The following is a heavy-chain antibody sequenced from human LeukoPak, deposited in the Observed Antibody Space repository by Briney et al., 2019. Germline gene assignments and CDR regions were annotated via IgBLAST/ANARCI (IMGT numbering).Heavy chain of an antibody. CDR3: ASIVPRSNWFDP. D-gene: IGHD1-26*01. Sequence: SGTLSLTCAVSGGSISSSNWWSWVRQPPGKGLEWIGEIYHSGSTNYNPSLKSRVTISVDKSKNQFSLKLNSVTAADTAVYYCASIVPRSNWFDPWGQGTLVTVSS. CDR2: IYHSGST. CDR1: GGSISSSNW. J-gene: IGHJ5*02. V-gene: IGHV4-4*02.